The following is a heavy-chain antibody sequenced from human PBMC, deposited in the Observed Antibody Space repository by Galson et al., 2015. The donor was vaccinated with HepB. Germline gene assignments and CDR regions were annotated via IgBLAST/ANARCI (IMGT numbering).Heavy chain of an antibody. CDR1: GFTFSSLG. Sequence: SLRLSCAASGFTFSSLGMTWVRQAPGKGLECVSAIGVNAGSTDYADSVKGRFTISRDNSKNMLYLQMNNLRAEDTTVYYCAKGTTNIDNWGQGILVTVSS. D-gene: IGHD1-1*01. V-gene: IGHV3-23*01. J-gene: IGHJ4*02. CDR3: AKGTTNIDN. CDR2: IGVNAGST.